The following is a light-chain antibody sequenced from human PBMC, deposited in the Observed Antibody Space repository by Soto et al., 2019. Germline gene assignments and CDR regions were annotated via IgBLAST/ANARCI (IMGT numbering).Light chain of an antibody. V-gene: IGLV2-14*01. CDR3: SSYTSSNTLV. CDR2: EVS. CDR1: SSDVGAYNY. Sequence: QSALTQPASVSGSPGQSITISCTGTSSDVGAYNYVSWYQQHPGKAPKLMIFEVSDRPSGVSNRFSGSKSGNTASLTISGLQAEEEADYYCSSYTSSNTLVFGGGTQLTVL. J-gene: IGLJ2*01.